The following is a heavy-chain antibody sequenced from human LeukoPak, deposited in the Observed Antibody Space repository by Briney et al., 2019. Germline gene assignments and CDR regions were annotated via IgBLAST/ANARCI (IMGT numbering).Heavy chain of an antibody. V-gene: IGHV5-51*01. CDR1: WYTFKTSW. Sequence: GGSLRISFKASWYTFKTSWIGWVRLMPGKGVEWMAITYPGDSDTKYGPSFQGQVSISVDTFISTAYLHWSRLKASDTAIYHCVMGGYYPGYFDHWGQGTLVTVSS. D-gene: IGHD3-10*01. CDR2: TYPGDSDT. CDR3: VMGGYYPGYFDH. J-gene: IGHJ4*02.